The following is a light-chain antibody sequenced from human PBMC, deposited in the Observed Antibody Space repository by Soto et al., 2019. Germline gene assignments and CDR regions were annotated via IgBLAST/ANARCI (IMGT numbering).Light chain of an antibody. CDR3: QSYDRVNRWV. CDR2: DNN. J-gene: IGLJ3*02. V-gene: IGLV6-57*04. CDR1: DGSIARNY. Sequence: NFMLTQPLSVSESPGKTVTISCTRTDGSIARNYVQWYQQRPGSVLKTVIYDNNQRPSGVPDRFSGSVDSSSNSASLTISGLKTDDEADYFCQSYDRVNRWVFGGGTKLTVL.